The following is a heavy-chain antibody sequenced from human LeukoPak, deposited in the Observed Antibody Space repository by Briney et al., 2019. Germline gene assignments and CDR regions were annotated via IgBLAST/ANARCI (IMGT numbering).Heavy chain of an antibody. CDR2: IWYDGSKK. CDR1: GFTFSSYG. Sequence: PGGSLRLSCAASGFTFSSYGMHWVRQAPGKGLEWVSVIWYDGSKKYYADSVKGRFTISRDNSKNTLYLQMNSLRAEDTAVYYCAKEYYDSSGCLDYWGQGTLVTVSS. D-gene: IGHD3-22*01. CDR3: AKEYYDSSGCLDY. V-gene: IGHV3-33*06. J-gene: IGHJ4*02.